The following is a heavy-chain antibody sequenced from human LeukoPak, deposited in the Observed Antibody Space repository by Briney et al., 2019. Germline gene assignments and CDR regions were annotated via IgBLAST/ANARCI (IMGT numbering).Heavy chain of an antibody. V-gene: IGHV4-34*01. Sequence: PSETLSLTCAVYGGSFSGYYWSWIRQPPGKGLEWIGEINHSGSTNYNPSLKSRVTISVDTSKNQFSLKLSSVTAADTAVYYCARDATPSQFGYWGQGTLVTVSS. J-gene: IGHJ4*02. CDR2: INHSGST. D-gene: IGHD2-2*01. CDR3: ARDATPSQFGY. CDR1: GGSFSGYY.